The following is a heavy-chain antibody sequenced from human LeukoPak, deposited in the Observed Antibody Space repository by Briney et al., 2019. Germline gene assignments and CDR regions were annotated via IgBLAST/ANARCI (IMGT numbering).Heavy chain of an antibody. V-gene: IGHV1-46*01. CDR2: INPSGGST. CDR1: GYTFTSYY. CDR3: ARGRGQQWLVEGESDY. D-gene: IGHD6-19*01. Sequence: ASVKVSCKASGYTFTSYYMHWVRQAPGQGLEWMGIINPSGGSTSYAQKFQGRVTMTRDMSTSTVYMELSSLRSDDTAVYYCARGRGQQWLVEGESDYWGQGTLVTVSS. J-gene: IGHJ4*02.